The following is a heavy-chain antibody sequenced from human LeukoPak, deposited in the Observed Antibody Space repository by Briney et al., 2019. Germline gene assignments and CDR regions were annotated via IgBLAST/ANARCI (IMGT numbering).Heavy chain of an antibody. J-gene: IGHJ4*02. CDR1: RDSISSSSYY. D-gene: IGHD2-2*01. CDR2: IYYSGNT. Sequence: SETLSLTCTVSRDSISSSSYYWGWIRQPPGKGLEWIGSIYYSGNTYYNPSLKSRVTISVDTSKNQFSLKLSSVTAADTAVYYCARLLGDCSSISCYGNTDYWGQGTLVTVSS. V-gene: IGHV4-39*01. CDR3: ARLLGDCSSISCYGNTDY.